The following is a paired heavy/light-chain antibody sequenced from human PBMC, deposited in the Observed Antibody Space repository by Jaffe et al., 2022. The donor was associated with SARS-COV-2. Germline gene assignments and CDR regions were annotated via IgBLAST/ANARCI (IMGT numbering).Heavy chain of an antibody. Sequence: EVQLVETGGGLIQPGGSLRLSCAASGFTVSSNHMTWVRQAPGKGLEWVSVIYSGGSIYYADSVKGRFTISRDNSKNMLYLQMNSLRAEDTAVYYCARDNSVAGIDHWGQGTLVTVST. D-gene: IGHD6-19*01. J-gene: IGHJ5*02. CDR2: IYSGGSI. CDR1: GFTVSSNH. V-gene: IGHV3-53*02. CDR3: ARDNSVAGIDH.
Light chain of an antibody. CDR2: LNSDGSH. CDR3: QTWGTGIRV. V-gene: IGLV4-69*01. Sequence: QLVLTQSPSASASLGASVKLTCTLSSGHSSYAIAWHQQQPEKGPRYLMNLNSDGSHSKGDGIPDRFSGSSSGAERYLTISSLQSEDEADYYCQTWGTGIRVFGGGTKLTVL. J-gene: IGLJ3*02. CDR1: SGHSSYA.